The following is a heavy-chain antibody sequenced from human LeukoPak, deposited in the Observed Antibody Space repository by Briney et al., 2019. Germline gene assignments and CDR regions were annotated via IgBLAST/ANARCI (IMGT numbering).Heavy chain of an antibody. CDR2: INNEGSST. D-gene: IGHD2-21*01. Sequence: GGSLRLSCAASGFTLSSYWMHWVRQAPGKGLVWVSRINNEGSSTSYADSVKGRFTISRDNAKNTLYLQMNSLRAEDTAVYFCARGEGRHCGGDCHVRYWGQGTLVTVSS. V-gene: IGHV3-74*01. CDR1: GFTLSSYW. CDR3: ARGEGRHCGGDCHVRY. J-gene: IGHJ4*02.